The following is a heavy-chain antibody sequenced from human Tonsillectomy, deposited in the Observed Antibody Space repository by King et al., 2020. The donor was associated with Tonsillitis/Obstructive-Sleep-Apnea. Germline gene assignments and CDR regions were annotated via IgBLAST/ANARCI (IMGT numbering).Heavy chain of an antibody. V-gene: IGHV4-34*01. CDR3: ARGPNYSSSWYNY. CDR2: INHSGST. D-gene: IGHD6-13*01. CDR1: GGSFSGYY. Sequence: VQLPQWGAGLLKPSETLSLTCAVYGGSFSGYYWSWIRQPPGKGLEWIGEINHSGSTNYNPSIKSRVTISVDTSKNQFSLKLSSVTAADTAVDYCARGPNYSSSWYNYWGQGTLVTVSS. J-gene: IGHJ4*02.